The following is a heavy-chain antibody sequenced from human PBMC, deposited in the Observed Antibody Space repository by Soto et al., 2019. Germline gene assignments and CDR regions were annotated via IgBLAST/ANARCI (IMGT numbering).Heavy chain of an antibody. CDR3: ARARGVITYYYYYGMDV. Sequence: WASVKVSCKASGYTFTSYAMHWVRQAPGQRLEWMGWINAGNGNTKYSQKFQGRVTITRDTSASTAYMELSSLRSEDTAVYYCARARGVITYYYYYGMDVWGQGTTVTVSS. D-gene: IGHD3-10*01. CDR1: GYTFTSYA. J-gene: IGHJ6*02. CDR2: INAGNGNT. V-gene: IGHV1-3*01.